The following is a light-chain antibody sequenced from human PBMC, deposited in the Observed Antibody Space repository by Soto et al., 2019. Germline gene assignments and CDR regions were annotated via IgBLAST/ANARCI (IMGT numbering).Light chain of an antibody. J-gene: IGLJ3*02. V-gene: IGLV1-51*02. CDR2: ENN. CDR3: GTWDISLSLWV. CDR1: SSNIGNNY. Sequence: QSVLTQPPSVSAAPGQKVTISCSGSSSNIGNNYVSWYQQLPETAPKLLIYENNKQPSGIPDRFSGSKSGTSATLGITGLQTGDEADYYCGTWDISLSLWVFGGGTQLTVL.